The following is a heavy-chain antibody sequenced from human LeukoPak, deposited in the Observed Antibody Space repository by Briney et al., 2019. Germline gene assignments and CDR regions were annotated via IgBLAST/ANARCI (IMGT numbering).Heavy chain of an antibody. D-gene: IGHD5-18*01. CDR2: IDPSDSYT. V-gene: IGHV5-10-1*01. CDR1: GYSFTSYG. Sequence: GESLRISCQGSGYSFTSYGISWVRQMPGKGLGWRGRIDPSDSYTNYSPSFQGHVTISADKSISTAYLQWSSLKASDTAMYYCASDNSGYSYGFAWFDPWGQGTLVTVSS. J-gene: IGHJ5*02. CDR3: ASDNSGYSYGFAWFDP.